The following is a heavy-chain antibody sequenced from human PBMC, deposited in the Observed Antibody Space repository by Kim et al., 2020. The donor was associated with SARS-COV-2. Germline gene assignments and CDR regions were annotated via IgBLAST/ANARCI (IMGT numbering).Heavy chain of an antibody. CDR3: AKDGGAIVVVVAATGTLSYYFDY. CDR1: GFTFSSYG. Sequence: GGSLRLSCAASGFTFSSYGMHWVRQAPGKGLEWVAVISYDGSNKYYADSVKGRFTISRDNSKNTLYLQMNSLRAEDTAVYYCAKDGGAIVVVVAATGTLSYYFDYWGQGTLVTVSS. J-gene: IGHJ4*02. V-gene: IGHV3-30*18. CDR2: ISYDGSNK. D-gene: IGHD2-15*01.